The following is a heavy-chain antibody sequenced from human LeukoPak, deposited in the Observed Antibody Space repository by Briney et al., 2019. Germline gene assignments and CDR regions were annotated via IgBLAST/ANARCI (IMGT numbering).Heavy chain of an antibody. Sequence: SETLSLTCAVYGVSFGGYYWSWIRQPPGKGLEWIGEINHSGSTNYNPSLKSRVTISVDTSKNQFSLKLSSVTAADTAVYYCARVTGALATFYYYYMDVWGKGTTVTVSS. V-gene: IGHV4-34*01. CDR3: ARVTGALATFYYYYMDV. D-gene: IGHD3-16*01. J-gene: IGHJ6*03. CDR2: INHSGST. CDR1: GVSFGGYY.